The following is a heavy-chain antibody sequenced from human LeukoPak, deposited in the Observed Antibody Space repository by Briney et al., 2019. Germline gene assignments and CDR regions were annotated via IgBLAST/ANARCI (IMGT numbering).Heavy chain of an antibody. CDR3: ARGGDYYGSGTHAFDI. CDR2: INHSGST. V-gene: IGHV4-34*01. CDR1: GGSFSGYY. D-gene: IGHD3-10*01. Sequence: PSETLSLTCAVYGGSFSGYYWSWIRQPPGKGLEWIGEINHSGSTNYNPSLKSRVTISVDTSKNQFSLKLSSVTAADTAAYYCARGGDYYGSGTHAFDIWGQGTMVTVSS. J-gene: IGHJ3*02.